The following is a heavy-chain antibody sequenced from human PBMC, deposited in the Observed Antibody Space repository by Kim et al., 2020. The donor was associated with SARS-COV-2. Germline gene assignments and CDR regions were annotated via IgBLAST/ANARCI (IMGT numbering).Heavy chain of an antibody. V-gene: IGHV3-30*18. CDR1: GFTFSSYG. D-gene: IGHD6-13*01. J-gene: IGHJ3*02. CDR3: AKDHRRWAAAAIDAFDI. Sequence: GGSLRLSCAASGFTFSSYGMHWVRQAPGKGLEWVAVISYDGSNKYYADSVKGRFTISRDNSKNTLYLQMNSLRAEDTAVYYCAKDHRRWAAAAIDAFDIWGQGTMVTVSS. CDR2: ISYDGSNK.